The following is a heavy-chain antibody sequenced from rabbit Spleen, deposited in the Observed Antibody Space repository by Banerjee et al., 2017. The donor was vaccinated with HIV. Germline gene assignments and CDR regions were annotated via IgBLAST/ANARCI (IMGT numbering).Heavy chain of an antibody. CDR1: GVSLNDKDV. Sequence: EQLEESGGGLVKPEGSLTLTCKASGVSLNDKDVMCWVRQAPGKGLEWIACINIITGKSVYASWAKGRFTMSRTSSTTVTLQMTSLTAADTATYFCARETSSGWGVVLYYFNLWGQGTLVTVS. CDR2: INIITGKS. V-gene: IGHV1S45*01. J-gene: IGHJ4*01. CDR3: ARETSSGWGVVLYYFNL. D-gene: IGHD4-1*01.